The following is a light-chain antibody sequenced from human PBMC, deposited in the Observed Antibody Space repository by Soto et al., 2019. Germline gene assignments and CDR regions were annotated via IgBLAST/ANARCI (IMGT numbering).Light chain of an antibody. V-gene: IGLV2-14*01. Sequence: QSALTQPASVSGSPGQAITIYCTGTSSDIGGYNYVSWYQQHPGKVPKLMIYDVSNRPSGVSNRFSGSKSGNTASLTISGLQAEDEADYYCISYTSSSTWVFGGGTKVTVL. J-gene: IGLJ3*02. CDR1: SSDIGGYNY. CDR3: ISYTSSSTWV. CDR2: DVS.